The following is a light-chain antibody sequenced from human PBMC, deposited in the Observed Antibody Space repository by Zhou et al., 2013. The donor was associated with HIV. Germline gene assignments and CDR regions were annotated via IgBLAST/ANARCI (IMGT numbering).Light chain of an antibody. J-gene: IGKJ1*01. V-gene: IGKV1-5*03. CDR1: QSIDIW. CDR2: KAS. CDR3: QHYDSFPWT. Sequence: DIQMTQSPSTLSASVGDSVTITCRASQSIDIWLAWYQQKPGQAPKLLVFKASNLESGVPSRFRGSGSGTDFTLTISSLQADDFATYYCQHYDSFPWTFGQGTKAKSN.